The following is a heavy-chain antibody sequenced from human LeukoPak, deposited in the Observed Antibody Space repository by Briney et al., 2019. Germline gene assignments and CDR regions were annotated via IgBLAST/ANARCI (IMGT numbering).Heavy chain of an antibody. Sequence: SETLSLTCTVSGGSISPYYWSWIRQPPGKGLEWIGDIFYSGTTKYNPSLTSRVTISVDTSKNQFSLRLSSVTAADSAMYYCARSEGVYYGSGSSGSYYPHWFDPWGQGTRVTVSS. CDR2: IFYSGTT. D-gene: IGHD3-10*01. CDR3: ARSEGVYYGSGSSGSYYPHWFDP. V-gene: IGHV4-59*01. CDR1: GGSISPYY. J-gene: IGHJ5*02.